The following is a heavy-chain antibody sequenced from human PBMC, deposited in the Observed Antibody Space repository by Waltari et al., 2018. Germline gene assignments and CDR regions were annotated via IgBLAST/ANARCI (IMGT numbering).Heavy chain of an antibody. CDR2: IYYSGST. D-gene: IGHD5-12*01. V-gene: IGHV4-39*01. Sequence: QLQLQESGPGLVKPSETLSLTCTVSGGSISRSSYYWGWIRQSPGKGLEWIGSIYYSGSTDDNPTLKSRVTISGDTSKNQFSLKLSSVTAADTAVYYCARHWKKSGYRFDPWGQGTLVTVSS. CDR1: GGSISRSSYY. J-gene: IGHJ5*02. CDR3: ARHWKKSGYRFDP.